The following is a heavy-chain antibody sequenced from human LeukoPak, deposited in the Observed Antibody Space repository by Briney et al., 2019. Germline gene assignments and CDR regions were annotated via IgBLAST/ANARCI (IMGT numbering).Heavy chain of an antibody. V-gene: IGHV3-30*04. CDR1: GFTFSNYA. CDR3: TRVQGITGTTGAFDT. J-gene: IGHJ3*02. D-gene: IGHD1-7*01. CDR2: ISYDGSNK. Sequence: PGGSLRLSCAASGFTFSNYAMHWVRQAPGKGLEWVAVISYDGSNKYCADSVKGRFTISRDNSKNTLYLQMNSLRADDTAVYYCTRVQGITGTTGAFDTWGQGTMVTVSS.